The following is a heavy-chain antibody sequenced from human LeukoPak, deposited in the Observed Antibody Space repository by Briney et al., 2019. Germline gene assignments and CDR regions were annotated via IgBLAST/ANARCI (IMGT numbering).Heavy chain of an antibody. Sequence: PSETLSLTCAVYGGSFSGYYWSWIRQPPGKGLEWIGEINHSGSTNYNPSLKSRVTISVDTSKNQFSLKLSSVTAADTAVYYCARDGVEPTIGDFDYWGQGTLVTVSS. V-gene: IGHV4-34*01. CDR3: ARDGVEPTIGDFDY. CDR2: INHSGST. CDR1: GGSFSGYY. J-gene: IGHJ4*02. D-gene: IGHD1-26*01.